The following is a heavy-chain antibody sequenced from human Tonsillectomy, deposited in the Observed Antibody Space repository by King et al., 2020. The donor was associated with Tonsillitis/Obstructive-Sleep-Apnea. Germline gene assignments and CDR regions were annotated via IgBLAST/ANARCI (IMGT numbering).Heavy chain of an antibody. V-gene: IGHV4-34*01. CDR1: GGSFSGYY. D-gene: IGHD2-2*02. J-gene: IGHJ5*02. Sequence: VQLQQWGAGLLKPSETLSLTCAVYGGSFSGYYWSWIRQPPGKGLEWIGEINHSGSTNYNPSLKSRVTISVDTSKNQFSLKLSSVTAADTAVYYCARVGNCSSTSCYKYNWFDPWGQGTLVTVSS. CDR2: INHSGST. CDR3: ARVGNCSSTSCYKYNWFDP.